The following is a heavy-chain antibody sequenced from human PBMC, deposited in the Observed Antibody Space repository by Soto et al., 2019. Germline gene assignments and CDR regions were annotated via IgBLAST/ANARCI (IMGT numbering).Heavy chain of an antibody. CDR2: IFSNDEK. D-gene: IGHD3-10*01. Sequence: SGPTLVNPTETLTLTCTVSGFSLSNARMGVSWIRQPPGKALEWLAHIFSNDEKSYSTSLKSRLTISKDTSKNQVVLTLTNMDPVDTATYFCAHTNYYGSWFFDSWGQGTLVTVSS. CDR1: GFSLSNARMG. V-gene: IGHV2-26*01. CDR3: AHTNYYGSWFFDS. J-gene: IGHJ4*02.